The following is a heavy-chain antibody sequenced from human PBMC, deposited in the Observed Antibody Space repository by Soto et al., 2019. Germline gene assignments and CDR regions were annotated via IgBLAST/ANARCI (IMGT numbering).Heavy chain of an antibody. CDR3: ARGGWELLQIHDQYRMDV. J-gene: IGHJ6*02. V-gene: IGHV3-48*03. D-gene: IGHD1-26*01. Sequence: PGGSRRLSCAASGFTFSSYEMNWVRQAPGKGREWVSYISSSGSTIYYADSVKGRFTISRDNAKNSLYLQMNSLRAEDTAVYYCARGGWELLQIHDQYRMDVWAQRTTVPVSS. CDR2: ISSSGSTI. CDR1: GFTFSSYE.